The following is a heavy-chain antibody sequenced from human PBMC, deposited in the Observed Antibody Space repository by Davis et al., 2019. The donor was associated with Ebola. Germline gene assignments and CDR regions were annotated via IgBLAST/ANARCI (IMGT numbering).Heavy chain of an antibody. V-gene: IGHV1-69*02. Sequence: SVKVSCKASGGSFTTYSISWVRQAPGQGLEWMGRIIPKLGMPNYAQKFQGRVTINADISTNTAYMELSSLRSDDTAVYYCARVPGYYSDSNAYAFDIWGQGTRVTVSS. CDR3: ARVPGYYSDSNAYAFDI. J-gene: IGHJ3*02. D-gene: IGHD3-22*01. CDR1: GGSFTTYS. CDR2: IIPKLGMP.